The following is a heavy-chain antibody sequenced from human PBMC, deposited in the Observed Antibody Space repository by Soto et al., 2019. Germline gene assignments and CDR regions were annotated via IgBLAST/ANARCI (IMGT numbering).Heavy chain of an antibody. CDR2: IWYDGSNK. V-gene: IGHV3-33*01. CDR3: ARCDLSGNSYGSDY. D-gene: IGHD5-18*01. CDR1: GFTFSSYG. J-gene: IGHJ4*02. Sequence: GGSLRLSCAASGFTFSSYGMHWVRQAPGKGLEWVAVIWYDGSNKYYADSVKGRFTISRDNSKNTLYLQMNSLRAEDTAVYYCARCDLSGNSYGSDYWGQGTLVTVSS.